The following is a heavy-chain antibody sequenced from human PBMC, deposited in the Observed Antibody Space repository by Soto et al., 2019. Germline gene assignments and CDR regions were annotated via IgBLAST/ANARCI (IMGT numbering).Heavy chain of an antibody. CDR2: IYCSGST. D-gene: IGHD2-8*01. V-gene: IGHV4-39*01. J-gene: IGHJ4*02. CDR1: GGSISSSSYY. Sequence: PSETLSLTCTVSGGSISSSSYYWGWIRQPPGKGLEWIGSIYCSGSTYYNPSLKSRVTISVDTSKNQFSLKLSSVTAADTAVYYCAAYCTNGVCYTGWDYWGQGTLVTVSS. CDR3: AAYCTNGVCYTGWDY.